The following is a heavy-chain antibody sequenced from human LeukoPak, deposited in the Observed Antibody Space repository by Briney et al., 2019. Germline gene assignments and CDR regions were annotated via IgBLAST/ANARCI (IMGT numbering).Heavy chain of an antibody. CDR3: AKDLRGDGSGSYYNLENWFDP. CDR1: GFTFSSYG. V-gene: IGHV3-23*01. D-gene: IGHD3-10*01. CDR2: ISGSGGST. J-gene: IGHJ5*02. Sequence: QPGGSLKLSCAASGFTFSSYGMSWVRQAPGKGLEWVSVISGSGGSTYSADSVKGRFTISRDNSKNTLYLQMNSLRAEDTAVYYCAKDLRGDGSGSYYNLENWFDPWGQGTLVTVSS.